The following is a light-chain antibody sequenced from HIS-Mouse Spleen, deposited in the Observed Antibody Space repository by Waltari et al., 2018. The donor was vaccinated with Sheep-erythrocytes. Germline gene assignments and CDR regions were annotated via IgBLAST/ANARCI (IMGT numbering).Light chain of an antibody. Sequence: QSVLTQPPSASGTPGQRVTISCSGSSSNIGSNTVNWYQQLPGTAPKLLIYSNNQRPSGFPDRFSCSKAGTSASLAISGLQSEDEADYYCAAWDDSLNGYVFGTGTKVTVL. CDR2: SNN. CDR1: SSNIGSNT. CDR3: AAWDDSLNGYV. J-gene: IGLJ1*01. V-gene: IGLV1-44*01.